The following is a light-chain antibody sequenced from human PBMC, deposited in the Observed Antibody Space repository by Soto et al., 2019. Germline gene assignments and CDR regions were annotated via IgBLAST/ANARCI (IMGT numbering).Light chain of an antibody. V-gene: IGKV3-11*01. CDR1: QSVSSY. CDR2: DAS. CDR3: QQRRDWPLT. Sequence: EIVLTQSPATLSLSPGERATLSCRASQSVSSYLAWYQQKPGQAPRLLISDASNRATGIPARFSGSGSGTDFTLTVSSLEPEDFAVYYCQQRRDWPLTFGGGTKVESK. J-gene: IGKJ4*01.